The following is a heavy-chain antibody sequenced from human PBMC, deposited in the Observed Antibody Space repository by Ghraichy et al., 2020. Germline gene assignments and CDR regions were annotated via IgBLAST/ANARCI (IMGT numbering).Heavy chain of an antibody. J-gene: IGHJ4*02. CDR1: GFTFSSYA. V-gene: IGHV3-23*01. D-gene: IGHD3-22*01. CDR3: AKAADRYYYDSSGGYFDY. Sequence: GGSLRLSCSASGFTFSSYAMSWVRQAPGKGLECVSAISGSGGSTYYADSVKGRFTISRDNSKNTLYLQMNSLRAEDTAVYYCAKAADRYYYDSSGGYFDYWGQGTLVTVSS. CDR2: ISGSGGST.